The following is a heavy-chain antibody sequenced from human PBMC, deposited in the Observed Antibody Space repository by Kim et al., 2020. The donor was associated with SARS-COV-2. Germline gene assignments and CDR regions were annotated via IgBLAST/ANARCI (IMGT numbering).Heavy chain of an antibody. V-gene: IGHV4-34*01. CDR1: GGSFSGYY. J-gene: IGHJ5*02. Sequence: SETLSLTCAVYGGSFSGYYWSWIRQPPGKGLEWIGEINHSGSTNYNPSLKSRVTISVDTSKNQFSLKLSSVTAADTAVYYCARGYSNYGYRWGQGTLVTVSS. D-gene: IGHD1-7*01. CDR2: INHSGST. CDR3: ARGYSNYGYR.